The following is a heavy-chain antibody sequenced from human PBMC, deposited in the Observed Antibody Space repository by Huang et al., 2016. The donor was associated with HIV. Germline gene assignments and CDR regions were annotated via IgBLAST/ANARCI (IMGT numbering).Heavy chain of an antibody. CDR1: GSTFSSSS. J-gene: IGHJ3*02. CDR2: YLTRFGTA. V-gene: IGHV1-69*13. Sequence: VQLVLSWAEVKTPGASVTVSCKASGSTFSSSSICGVRKAPGQGLAWMGGYLTRFGTAHYAQKFQGGVTITADVSTNTAYLELGSLTSEDTALYYCARDTGGVVVIGDTPVYVLDIWGQGSMITVSS. D-gene: IGHD2-15*01. CDR3: ARDTGGVVVIGDTPVYVLDI.